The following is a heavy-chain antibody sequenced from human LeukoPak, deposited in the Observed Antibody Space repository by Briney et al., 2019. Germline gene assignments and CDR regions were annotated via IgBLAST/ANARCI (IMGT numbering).Heavy chain of an antibody. CDR3: ARGARAGYNLEPFDY. CDR1: GGSMSSYY. CDR2: IYYSGST. D-gene: IGHD5-24*01. V-gene: IGHV4-59*08. J-gene: IGHJ4*02. Sequence: SETLSLTCTVSGGSMSSYYWSWIRQPPGKGLEWIGYIYYSGSTKYNLSLKSRATISVDTSKNQFSLKLSSVTAADTAVYYCARGARAGYNLEPFDYWGQGTLVTVSS.